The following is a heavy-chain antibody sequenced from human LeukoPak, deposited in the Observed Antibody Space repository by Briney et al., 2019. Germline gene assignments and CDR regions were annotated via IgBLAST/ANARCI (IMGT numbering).Heavy chain of an antibody. Sequence: SETLSLTCAVSGDSFSSHYWTWIRQSPGTGLEWIGYISHIGRTNYNPSLKSRVTISIDTSKNQFSLKLRSVTAADAAVYYCARDLVTVTKGFDIWGQGTMVSVSS. CDR1: GDSFSSHY. CDR2: ISHIGRT. CDR3: ARDLVTVTKGFDI. J-gene: IGHJ3*02. V-gene: IGHV4-59*11. D-gene: IGHD4-17*01.